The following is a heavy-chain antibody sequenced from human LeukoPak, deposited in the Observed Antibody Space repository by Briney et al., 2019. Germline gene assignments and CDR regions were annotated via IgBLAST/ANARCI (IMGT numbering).Heavy chain of an antibody. J-gene: IGHJ3*02. CDR3: ARDKSYYDYVWGAFDI. Sequence: ASVKVSCTASGYTFTSYDINWVRQATGQGLEWMGWINAGNGNTKYSQKFQGRITITRDTSASTAYMELSSLRSEDTAVYYCARDKSYYDYVWGAFDIWGQGTMVTVSS. D-gene: IGHD3-16*01. V-gene: IGHV1-3*01. CDR2: INAGNGNT. CDR1: GYTFTSYD.